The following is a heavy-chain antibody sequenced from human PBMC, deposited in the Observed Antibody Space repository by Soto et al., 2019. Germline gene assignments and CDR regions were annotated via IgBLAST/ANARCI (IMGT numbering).Heavy chain of an antibody. CDR2: ISYDGSNK. D-gene: IGHD6-13*01. V-gene: IGHV3-30*18. CDR1: GFTFSSYG. CDR3: AKDPSAAAGNPSDYYYYGMDV. Sequence: QVQLVESGGGVVQPGRSLRLSCAASGFTFSSYGMHWVRQAPGKGLEWVAVISYDGSNKYYADSVKGRFTISRDNSKNTLYLQMNSLRAEDTAVYYCAKDPSAAAGNPSDYYYYGMDVW. J-gene: IGHJ6*01.